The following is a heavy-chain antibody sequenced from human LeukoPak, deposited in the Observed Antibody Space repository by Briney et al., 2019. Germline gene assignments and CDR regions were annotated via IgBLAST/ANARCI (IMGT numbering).Heavy chain of an antibody. Sequence: TGGSLRLSCAAFGFTFSSYAMSWVRQAPGKGLEWVSAISGSGGSTYYADSVKGRFTISRDNSKNTLYLQMNSLRAEDTAVYYCAKGSELHRCSSTSCFFDYWGQGTLVTVSS. J-gene: IGHJ4*02. CDR1: GFTFSSYA. CDR3: AKGSELHRCSSTSCFFDY. V-gene: IGHV3-23*01. D-gene: IGHD2-2*01. CDR2: ISGSGGST.